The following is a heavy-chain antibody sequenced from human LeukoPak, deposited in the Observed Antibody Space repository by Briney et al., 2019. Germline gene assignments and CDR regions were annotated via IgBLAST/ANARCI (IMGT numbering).Heavy chain of an antibody. V-gene: IGHV3-21*01. J-gene: IGHJ4*02. CDR2: ISSSSSYI. CDR3: ARDARRGYSQTFDY. Sequence: KSGGSLRLSCAASGFTVSSNYMNWVRQAPGKGLEWVSSISSSSSYIYYADSVKGRFTISRDNAKNSLYLQMNSLRAEDTAVYYCARDARRGYSQTFDYWGQGTLVTVSS. D-gene: IGHD5-18*01. CDR1: GFTVSSNY.